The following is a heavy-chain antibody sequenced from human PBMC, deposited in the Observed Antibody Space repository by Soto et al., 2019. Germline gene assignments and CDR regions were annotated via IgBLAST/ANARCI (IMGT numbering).Heavy chain of an antibody. Sequence: SETLSLTCGVSGDTISTGGYSWAWIRQPPGKALEWIGHTYHSGNPYYNPSLKSRVIISVDRSKNQFSLKLSSVTAADTAVYYCARGEERVAMPSGSWGQGTLVTVSS. V-gene: IGHV4-30-2*01. CDR1: GDTISTGGYS. D-gene: IGHD2-2*01. CDR2: TYHSGNP. J-gene: IGHJ5*02. CDR3: ARGEERVAMPSGS.